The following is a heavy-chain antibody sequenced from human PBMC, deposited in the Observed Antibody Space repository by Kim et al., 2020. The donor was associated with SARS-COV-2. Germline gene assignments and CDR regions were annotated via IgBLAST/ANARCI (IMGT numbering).Heavy chain of an antibody. V-gene: IGHV3-30*07. D-gene: IGHD3-22*01. CDR3: ARDGGPLNYYDDAYFDY. Sequence: VKGRFTTPRDNSKNTLYLQMNSLRAEDTAVYYCARDGGPLNYYDDAYFDYWGQGTLVTVSS. J-gene: IGHJ4*02.